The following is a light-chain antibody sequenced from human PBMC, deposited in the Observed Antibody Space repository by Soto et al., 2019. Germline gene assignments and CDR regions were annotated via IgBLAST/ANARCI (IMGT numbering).Light chain of an antibody. Sequence: EIVLTQSPGTLSLSPGERAILSCRASQSVSSSYLAWYQQKPGQAPRLLIYGASSRATGIPDRFSGSGSGTDFTLTISRLEPEDFAVYYCQQYGSSRTWTFGQGTNVEIK. CDR2: GAS. J-gene: IGKJ1*01. CDR1: QSVSSSY. CDR3: QQYGSSRTWT. V-gene: IGKV3-20*01.